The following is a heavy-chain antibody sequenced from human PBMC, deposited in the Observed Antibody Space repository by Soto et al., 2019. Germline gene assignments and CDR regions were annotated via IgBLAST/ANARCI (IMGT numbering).Heavy chain of an antibody. J-gene: IGHJ6*02. D-gene: IGHD6-13*01. Sequence: SVKVSCKASGGTFSSYAISWVRQAPGQGLERMGGIIPIFGTANYAQKFQGRVTITADESTSTAYMELSSLRSEDTAVYYCARGRLGIAAAGSYYYGMDVWGQGTTVTVSS. CDR1: GGTFSSYA. V-gene: IGHV1-69*13. CDR2: IIPIFGTA. CDR3: ARGRLGIAAAGSYYYGMDV.